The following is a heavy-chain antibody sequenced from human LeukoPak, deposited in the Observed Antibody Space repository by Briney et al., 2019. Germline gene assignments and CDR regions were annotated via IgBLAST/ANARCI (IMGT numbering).Heavy chain of an antibody. V-gene: IGHV4-59*01. CDR2: IYYSRST. J-gene: IGHJ6*03. CDR1: GGSISSYY. CDR3: ARETYYYDSSGYYPYMDV. D-gene: IGHD3-22*01. Sequence: PSETLSLTCTVSGGSISSYYWSWIRQPPGKGLEWIGYIYYSRSTNYNPSLKSRVTISVETSKNQFSLKLSSVTAADTAVYYCARETYYYDSSGYYPYMDVWGKGTTVTVSS.